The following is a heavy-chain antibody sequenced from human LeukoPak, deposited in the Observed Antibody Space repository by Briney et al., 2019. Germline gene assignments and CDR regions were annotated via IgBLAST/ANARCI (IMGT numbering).Heavy chain of an antibody. Sequence: GGSLRLSCAASGFTFSNYWMSWVRQAPGKGLEWVANIKQDGTEKYYVGSVKGRCTISRDNAKKSLYLQMSSLRAEDTAVYYCASDRSIYSSSSGFDYWGQGTLVTVSS. CDR3: ASDRSIYSSSSGFDY. CDR2: IKQDGTEK. J-gene: IGHJ4*02. D-gene: IGHD6-6*01. CDR1: GFTFSNYW. V-gene: IGHV3-7*03.